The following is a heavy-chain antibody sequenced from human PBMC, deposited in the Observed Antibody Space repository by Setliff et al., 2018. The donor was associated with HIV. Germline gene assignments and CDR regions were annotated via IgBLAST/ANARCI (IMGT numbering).Heavy chain of an antibody. CDR1: GYTFPTYG. D-gene: IGHD5-18*01. V-gene: IGHV1-18*01. Sequence: ASVKVSCKTSGYTFPTYGISWVRQAPGHGLEWMGWISPYNGHTKYAQTFQGRVTMTIDTSTNSAYMELRSLRSDDTAVYYCARDGWGYNYGYYRIGAFDIWGQGTMVTVSS. CDR3: ARDGWGYNYGYYRIGAFDI. J-gene: IGHJ3*02. CDR2: ISPYNGHT.